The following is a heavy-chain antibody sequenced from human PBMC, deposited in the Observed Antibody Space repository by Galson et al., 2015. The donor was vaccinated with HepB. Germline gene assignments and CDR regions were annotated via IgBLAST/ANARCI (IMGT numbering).Heavy chain of an antibody. CDR3: ARESGSRFLEYYIFDY. Sequence: SVKVSCKASGGTVSSYSINWGRQAPGQGLEWMGGIIPMFGTTNYAQKFQDSVTITSDKYTSTAYMELSSLRSEDTAMYFCARESGSRFLEYYIFDYLGQGTLVTVSS. D-gene: IGHD3-3*01. V-gene: IGHV1-69*06. J-gene: IGHJ4*02. CDR1: GGTVSSYS. CDR2: IIPMFGTT.